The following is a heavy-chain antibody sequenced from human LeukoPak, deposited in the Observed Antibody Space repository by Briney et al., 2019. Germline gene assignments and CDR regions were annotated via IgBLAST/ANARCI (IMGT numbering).Heavy chain of an antibody. D-gene: IGHD3-22*01. CDR1: GFTFSNYP. CDR3: VRDRDSTGYYDY. CDR2: VSDDGNNI. J-gene: IGHJ4*02. Sequence: GESLRLSCAASGFTFSNYPMHWVRQAPGKGLEWVAVVSDDGNNIYYADSVKGRFTISRDNSKNTLYLQTNSLRAEDTALYYCVRDRDSTGYYDYWGQGTLVTVSS. V-gene: IGHV3-30*04.